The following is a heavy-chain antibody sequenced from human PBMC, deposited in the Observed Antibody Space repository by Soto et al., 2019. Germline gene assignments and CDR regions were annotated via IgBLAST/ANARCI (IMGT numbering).Heavy chain of an antibody. CDR2: MNPNSGNT. Sequence: QVQLVQSGAEVKKPGASVKVSCKASGYTFTSYDINWVRQATGQGLEWMGWMNPNSGNTGYAQKFQGRVTMTRNTXIXTVXMELSSLRSEDTAVYYCARTRIEQQLVYYYYGMDVWGQGTTVTVSS. V-gene: IGHV1-8*01. CDR3: ARTRIEQQLVYYYYGMDV. CDR1: GYTFTSYD. J-gene: IGHJ6*02. D-gene: IGHD6-13*01.